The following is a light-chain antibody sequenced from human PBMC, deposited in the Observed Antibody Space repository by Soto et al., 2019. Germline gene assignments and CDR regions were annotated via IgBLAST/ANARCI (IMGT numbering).Light chain of an antibody. CDR1: SSDVGGYNY. CDR3: SSYAGSNNLV. Sequence: QSALTQPPSASGSLGQAVTISCTGTSSDVGGYNYVSWYQQPPGKAPKLMIYEVSKRPSGVPDRFSGSKSGNTACLTVSGLQAEDEADYYCSSYAGSNNLVFGGGTKVTVL. V-gene: IGLV2-8*01. CDR2: EVS. J-gene: IGLJ2*01.